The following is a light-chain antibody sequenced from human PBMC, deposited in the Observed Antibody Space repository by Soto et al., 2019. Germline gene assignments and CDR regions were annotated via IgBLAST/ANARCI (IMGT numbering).Light chain of an antibody. CDR2: GAS. Sequence: EIVMTQSPATLSVSPGERATLSCRAGQCVSSNLAWYQQKPGQAPRLLIYGASTRATGIPARFSGSGSGTEFTLTISILQYDDVAVYYCQQYNNWPLTFGEGTKVESK. CDR1: QCVSSN. CDR3: QQYNNWPLT. V-gene: IGKV3-15*01. J-gene: IGKJ4*01.